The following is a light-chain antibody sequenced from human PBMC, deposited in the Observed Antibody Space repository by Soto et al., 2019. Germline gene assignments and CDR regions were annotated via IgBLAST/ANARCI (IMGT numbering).Light chain of an antibody. J-gene: IGKJ1*01. CDR1: QSLRSS. CDR2: DAS. Sequence: ETMITQSPDTLSVSLGARATLSCRASQSLRSSLAWYQQKPGQAPRLLIYDASTRATGIPARFSGSGSGTDFTLTISGLQSEDFAVYYCQQYNNWPPTFGQGTKV. V-gene: IGKV3-15*01. CDR3: QQYNNWPPT.